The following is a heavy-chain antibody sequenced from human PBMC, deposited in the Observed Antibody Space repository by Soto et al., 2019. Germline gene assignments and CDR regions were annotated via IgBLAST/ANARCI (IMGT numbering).Heavy chain of an antibody. J-gene: IGHJ6*02. CDR1: GYSFTSYW. D-gene: IGHD3-10*01. V-gene: IGHV5-10-1*01. Sequence: GESLKISCKGSGYSFTSYWISWVRQMPGKGLEWMGRIDPSDSYTNYSPSFQGHVTISADKSISTAYLQWSSLKASDTAMYYCARRTTVRGVHYYYSGLDVWGQGTTVTVSS. CDR3: ARRTTVRGVHYYYSGLDV. CDR2: IDPSDSYT.